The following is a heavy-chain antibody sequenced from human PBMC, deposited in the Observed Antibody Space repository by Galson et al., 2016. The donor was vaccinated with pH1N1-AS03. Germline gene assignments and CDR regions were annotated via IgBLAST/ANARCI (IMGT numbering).Heavy chain of an antibody. CDR1: GFAFHTYF. D-gene: IGHD5-24*01. CDR3: ARGNYRDAYNAINS. Sequence: SLRLSCAASGFAFHTYFMHWVRQAPGKGLDWVALISHDGSKQIYADSVKGRFTISRDNSRSTVYLQMNTLTTEDTAVYYCARGNYRDAYNAINSWGHGALVTVSS. J-gene: IGHJ5*01. V-gene: IGHV3-30*04. CDR2: ISHDGSKQ.